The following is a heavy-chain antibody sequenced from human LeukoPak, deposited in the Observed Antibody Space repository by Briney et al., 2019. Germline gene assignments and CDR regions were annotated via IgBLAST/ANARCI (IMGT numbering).Heavy chain of an antibody. V-gene: IGHV3-30*03. D-gene: IGHD6-19*01. CDR2: ISYDGSNK. Sequence: GGSLRLSCAASGFTFSSYGMHWVRQAPGKGLEWVAVISYDGSNKYYADSVKGRFTISRDNSKNTLYLQMNSLRAEGTAVYYCARNAVAGSHDYWGQGTLVTVSS. CDR3: ARNAVAGSHDY. J-gene: IGHJ4*02. CDR1: GFTFSSYG.